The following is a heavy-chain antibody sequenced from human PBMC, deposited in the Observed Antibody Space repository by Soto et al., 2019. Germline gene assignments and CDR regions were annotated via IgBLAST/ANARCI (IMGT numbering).Heavy chain of an antibody. CDR1: GGSFSGYY. J-gene: IGHJ4*02. Sequence: SETLSLTCAVYGGSFSGYYWSWIRQPPGKGLEWIGEINHSGSTNYNPSLKSRVTISVDTSKNQFSLKLSSVTAADTAVYYCAREVVPGFDYWGQGTLVTVSS. D-gene: IGHD2-15*01. CDR3: AREVVPGFDY. V-gene: IGHV4-34*01. CDR2: INHSGST.